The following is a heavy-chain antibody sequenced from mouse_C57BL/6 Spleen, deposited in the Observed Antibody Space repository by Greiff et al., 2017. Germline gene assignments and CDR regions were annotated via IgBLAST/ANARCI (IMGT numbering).Heavy chain of an antibody. V-gene: IGHV1-54*01. CDR3: ARRDDGYSSWFAY. CDR1: GYAFTNYL. D-gene: IGHD2-3*01. CDR2: INPGSGGT. Sequence: QVQLQQSGAELVRPGTSVKVSCKASGYAFTNYLIEWVKQRPGQGLEWIGVINPGSGGTNYNEKFKGKATLTADKSSSTAYMQLSGLTSEDSAVYFCARRDDGYSSWFAYWGQGTLVTVSA. J-gene: IGHJ3*01.